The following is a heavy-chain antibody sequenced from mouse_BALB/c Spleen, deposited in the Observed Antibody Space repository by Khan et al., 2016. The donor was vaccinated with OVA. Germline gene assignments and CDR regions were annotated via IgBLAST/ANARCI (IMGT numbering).Heavy chain of an antibody. V-gene: IGHV1S135*01. J-gene: IGHJ3*01. CDR3: ARHGIATWFAY. CDR2: IDPFNGDT. Sequence: VQLKQSGPELLKPGASVKISCKASGYSFTSYYIHWVKQSHGRSLEWIGYIDPFNGDTTPNQNLKDKATLTVDKSSSTAYIHLTSLTSEDSAVYYCARHGIATWFAYWGQGTLVTVSA. CDR1: GYSFTSYY. D-gene: IGHD4-1*01.